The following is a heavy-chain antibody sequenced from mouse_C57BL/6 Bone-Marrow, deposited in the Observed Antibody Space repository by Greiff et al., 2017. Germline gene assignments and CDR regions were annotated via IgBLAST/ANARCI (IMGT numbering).Heavy chain of an antibody. D-gene: IGHD1-1*01. J-gene: IGHJ2*01. CDR1: GYTFTSYG. CDR2: IYPRSGNT. Sequence: LQESGAELARPGASVKLSCKASGYTFTSYGISWVKQRTGQGLEWIGEIYPRSGNTYYNEKFKGKATLTADKSSSTAYMELRSLTSEDSAVYFCARYGSSSYYFDYWGQGTTLTVSS. CDR3: ARYGSSSYYFDY. V-gene: IGHV1-81*01.